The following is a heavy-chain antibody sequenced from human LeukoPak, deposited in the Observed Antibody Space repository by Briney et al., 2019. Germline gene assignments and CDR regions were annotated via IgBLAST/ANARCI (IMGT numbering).Heavy chain of an antibody. Sequence: SQTLSLTCTVSGGSISSGGYYWSWIRQHPGKGLEWIRYIYYSGSTYYNPSLKSRVTISVDTSKNQFSLKLSSVTAADTAVYYCARVVEDSSSGYGGWFDYWGQGTLVTVSS. CDR1: GGSISSGGYY. J-gene: IGHJ4*02. D-gene: IGHD6-13*01. CDR2: IYYSGST. CDR3: ARVVEDSSSGYGGWFDY. V-gene: IGHV4-31*03.